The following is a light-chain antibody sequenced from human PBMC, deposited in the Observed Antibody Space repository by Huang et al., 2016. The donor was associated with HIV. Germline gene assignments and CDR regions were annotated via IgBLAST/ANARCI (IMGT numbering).Light chain of an antibody. Sequence: EIVLTQSPATLSVSPGGSATLSCRTSQTIYTNLAWYQLKPGQAPRLLSYGASTRATGIPARFSGSGSGTEFTLTISSLQSEDFAVYYCQQYNNWPPRYTFGQGTKLEIK. J-gene: IGKJ2*01. V-gene: IGKV3-15*01. CDR1: QTIYTN. CDR2: GAS. CDR3: QQYNNWPPRYT.